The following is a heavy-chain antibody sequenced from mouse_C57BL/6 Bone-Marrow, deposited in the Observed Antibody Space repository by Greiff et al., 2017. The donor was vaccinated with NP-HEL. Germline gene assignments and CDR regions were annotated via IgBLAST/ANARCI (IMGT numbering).Heavy chain of an antibody. J-gene: IGHJ4*01. V-gene: IGHV2-6-1*01. D-gene: IGHD2-4*01. CDR1: GFSLTSYG. CDR3: ARQRGIYYDYDFYAMDY. CDR2: IWSDGST. Sequence: VKLQDSGPGLVAPSQSLPITCTVSGFSLTSYGVHWVRQPPGKGLEWLVVIWSDGSTTYTSALKSRLSISKDNSKSQVFLKMNSLQTYDTAMYYCARQRGIYYDYDFYAMDYWGQGTSVTVSS.